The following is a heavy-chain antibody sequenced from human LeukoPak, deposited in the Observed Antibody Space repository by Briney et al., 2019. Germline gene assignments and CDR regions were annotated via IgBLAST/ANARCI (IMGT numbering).Heavy chain of an antibody. Sequence: ASVKVSCKASGYTFTGYYMHWVRQAPGQGLEWMGWINPDSGYTNYAQKFQGRVTMTRDTSINTAYMELSRLTSDDTAVYYCATDPRTTVFGTFRYYYMDVWGEGTTVAVSS. CDR1: GYTFTGYY. D-gene: IGHD3-3*01. CDR3: ATDPRTTVFGTFRYYYMDV. CDR2: INPDSGYT. J-gene: IGHJ6*03. V-gene: IGHV1-2*02.